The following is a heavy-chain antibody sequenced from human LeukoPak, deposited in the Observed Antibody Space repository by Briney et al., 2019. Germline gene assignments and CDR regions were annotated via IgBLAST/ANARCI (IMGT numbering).Heavy chain of an antibody. D-gene: IGHD3-9*01. CDR2: ISGSGGST. CDR3: AKEGPNYDILTGYPRLGHFDY. Sequence: GGSLRLSCAASGFTFSSYAMSWVRQAPGKGLEWVSAISGSGGSTYYADSVKGRFTISRDNSENTLYLQMNSLRAEDTAVYYCAKEGPNYDILTGYPRLGHFDYWGQGTLVTVSS. CDR1: GFTFSSYA. J-gene: IGHJ4*02. V-gene: IGHV3-23*01.